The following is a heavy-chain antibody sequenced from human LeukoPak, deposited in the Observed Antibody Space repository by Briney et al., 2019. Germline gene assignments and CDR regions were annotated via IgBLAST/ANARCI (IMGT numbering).Heavy chain of an antibody. D-gene: IGHD6-6*01. V-gene: IGHV4-59*08. J-gene: IGHJ6*02. CDR3: ARHVRDTVRIAARLYYYYGMDV. Sequence: PSDTLSLTCTVSGGSISSYYWSWLRQPPGKGLEWLGYIYYRGSTNYNPSLKSRVTISVDTSKNQLSLKLSSVTAADTAVYYCARHVRDTVRIAARLYYYYGMDVWGQGTTVTVSS. CDR2: IYYRGST. CDR1: GGSISSYY.